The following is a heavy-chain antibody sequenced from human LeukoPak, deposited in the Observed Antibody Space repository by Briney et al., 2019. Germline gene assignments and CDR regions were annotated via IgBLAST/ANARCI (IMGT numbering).Heavy chain of an antibody. V-gene: IGHV3-23*01. CDR3: ARDSGITLLRGVIDY. Sequence: GGSLRLSCAASGFTFSSYAMSWVRQAPGKGLEWVSAISGSGSTRYYVDSVKGRFTISRDNAKNSMYLQMNSLRAEDTALYYCARDSGITLLRGVIDYWGEGTLVTVSS. CDR2: ISGSGSTR. D-gene: IGHD3-10*01. J-gene: IGHJ4*02. CDR1: GFTFSSYA.